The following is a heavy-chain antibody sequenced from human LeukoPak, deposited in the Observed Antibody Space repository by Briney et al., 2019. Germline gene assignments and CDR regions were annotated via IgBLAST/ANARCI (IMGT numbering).Heavy chain of an antibody. J-gene: IGHJ4*02. CDR2: IYYSGST. V-gene: IGHV4-59*12. CDR3: ARAHAGYSSGWHDY. CDR1: GGSISSYY. Sequence: SETLSLTCTVSGGSISSYYWSWVRQPPGKGLEWIGYIYYSGSTKYNPSPKSRVTMSVDTSKNQFSLKLSSVTAADTAVYYCARAHAGYSSGWHDYWGQGTLVTVSS. D-gene: IGHD6-19*01.